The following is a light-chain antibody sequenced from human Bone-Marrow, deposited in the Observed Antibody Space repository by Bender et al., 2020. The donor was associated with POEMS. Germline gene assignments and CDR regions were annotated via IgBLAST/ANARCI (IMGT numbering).Light chain of an antibody. Sequence: QSALTQPASVSGSPGQSITFSCTGTSSDVRDYNYVSWYQQHPGKAPKLLIYGYNNRPSGVPDRFSGSKSGTSASLAITGLQAEDEGDYYCQSYDNSLGGWVFGGGTKLTVL. CDR2: GYN. CDR3: QSYDNSLGGWV. CDR1: SSDVRDYNY. V-gene: IGLV2-14*01. J-gene: IGLJ3*02.